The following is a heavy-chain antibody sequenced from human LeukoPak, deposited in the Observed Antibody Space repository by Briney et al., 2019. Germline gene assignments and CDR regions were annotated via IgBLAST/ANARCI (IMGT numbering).Heavy chain of an antibody. CDR3: ARDKDLLWFGERYFDY. Sequence: ASVKVSCKASGYTFTSYYMHWVRQAPGQGLEWMGIINPSGGSTSYAQKFQGRVTMTRDTSTSTVYMEVSSLRSDDTAVYYCARDKDLLWFGERYFDYWGQGTLVTVSS. V-gene: IGHV1-46*01. D-gene: IGHD3-10*01. CDR2: INPSGGST. J-gene: IGHJ4*02. CDR1: GYTFTSYY.